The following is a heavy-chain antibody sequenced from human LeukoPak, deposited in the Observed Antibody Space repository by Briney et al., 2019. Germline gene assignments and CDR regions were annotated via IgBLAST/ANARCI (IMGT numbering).Heavy chain of an antibody. CDR2: IYYTGST. CDR3: ARGYYHSGDTRTVFDH. D-gene: IGHD3-10*01. Sequence: SETLSLTCTVSGDSITTYYWSWIRQSPGKGLEWIGHIYYTGSTNYNPSLKSRVTISVDTSKNQFSLRLNSVTDADTAVYYCARGYYHSGDTRTVFDHWGPGALVTVSS. CDR1: GDSITTYY. V-gene: IGHV4-59*01. J-gene: IGHJ4*02.